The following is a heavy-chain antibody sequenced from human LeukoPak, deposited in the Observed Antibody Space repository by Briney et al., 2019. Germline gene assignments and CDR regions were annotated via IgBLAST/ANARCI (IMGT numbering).Heavy chain of an antibody. CDR1: GGSISSDY. CDR3: AREYCSGGSCYYAFDI. J-gene: IGHJ3*02. D-gene: IGHD2-15*01. V-gene: IGHV4-59*01. CDR2: ISYSGST. Sequence: SETLSLTCSVSGGSISSDYWTWVRQPPGQALEWSGYISYSGSTNYNPSLKSRVTISLDTSKNQFSLKLSSVTAADTAVYYCAREYCSGGSCYYAFDIWGQGTMVTVSS.